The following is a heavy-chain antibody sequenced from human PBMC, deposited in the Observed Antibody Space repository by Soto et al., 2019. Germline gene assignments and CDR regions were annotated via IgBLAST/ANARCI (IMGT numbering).Heavy chain of an antibody. V-gene: IGHV1-46*01. CDR1: GYTFTKYY. D-gene: IGHD5-18*01. Sequence: QVQLVQSGAEVKEPGASVKVSCKASGYTFTKYYLHWVRQAPGQGLEWMGLINPSVGTTNYAQESHRRVTMTRDTSTSTVYLELSSMRYEDKAVYYCARDGYNYGSAVMLDWGQGTLVTVSS. CDR2: INPSVGTT. J-gene: IGHJ4*02. CDR3: ARDGYNYGSAVMLD.